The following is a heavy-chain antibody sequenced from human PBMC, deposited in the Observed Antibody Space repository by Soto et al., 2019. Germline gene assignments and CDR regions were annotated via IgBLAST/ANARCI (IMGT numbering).Heavy chain of an antibody. D-gene: IGHD3-10*01. CDR3: TTSPLPSEFGDNSYYYGRDF. CDR1: GFTFSNAW. V-gene: IGHV3-15*07. Sequence: EVQLVESGGGLVKPGGSLRLSCAASGFTFSNAWMNWVRQAPGKGLEWVGRIKSKTDGGTTDYAAPVQGRVTISRDDSKNTLYLQMNSLIPEDTAVYYCTTSPLPSEFGDNSYYYGRDFWGQGTTVTVSS. J-gene: IGHJ6*02. CDR2: IKSKTDGGTT.